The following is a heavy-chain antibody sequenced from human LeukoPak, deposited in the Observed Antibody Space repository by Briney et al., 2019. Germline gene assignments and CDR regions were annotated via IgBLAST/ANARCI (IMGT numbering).Heavy chain of an antibody. Sequence: ASVKVSCKASGYTFTSYGISWVRQAPGQGLEWMGWISAYNGNTNYAQKLQGRVTMTRDTSASTVYMELSSLRSEDTAVYYCARVVDAGSADSWGQGSLVTVSS. CDR1: GYTFTSYG. D-gene: IGHD2-15*01. CDR2: ISAYNGNT. V-gene: IGHV1-18*01. J-gene: IGHJ4*02. CDR3: ARVVDAGSADS.